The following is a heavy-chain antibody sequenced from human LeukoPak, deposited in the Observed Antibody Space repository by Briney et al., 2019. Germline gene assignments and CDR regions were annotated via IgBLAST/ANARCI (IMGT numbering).Heavy chain of an antibody. CDR3: ARTAKPAATIYYFDY. CDR1: GFTFSSYS. J-gene: IGHJ4*02. D-gene: IGHD2-2*01. V-gene: IGHV3-21*01. CDR2: ISSSSSYI. Sequence: PGGSLRLSCAASGFTFSSYSMNWVRQAPGKGLEWVSSISSSSSYIYYADSVKGRFTISRDNAKNSLYLQMNSLRAEDTAVYYCARTAKPAATIYYFDYWGQGTLVTVSS.